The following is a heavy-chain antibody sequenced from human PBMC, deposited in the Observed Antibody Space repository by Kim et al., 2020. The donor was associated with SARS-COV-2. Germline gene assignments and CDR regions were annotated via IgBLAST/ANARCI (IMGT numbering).Heavy chain of an antibody. CDR3: ARGRYSSTWYELPEYFQY. J-gene: IGHJ1*01. D-gene: IGHD6-13*01. CDR1: GGSFSAYY. V-gene: IGHV4-34*01. Sequence: SETLSLTCGVSGGSFSAYYWSWIRQPPGKGLEWIGEVSHSGSTKYSPSLKSRATISVDTSKNHFTLKLTSVTAADTAVYYCARGRYSSTWYELPEYFQYWGQGTLVTVSS. CDR2: VSHSGST.